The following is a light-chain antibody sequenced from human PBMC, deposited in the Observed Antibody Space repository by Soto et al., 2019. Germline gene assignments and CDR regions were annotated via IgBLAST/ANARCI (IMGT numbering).Light chain of an antibody. CDR1: QSVSSN. CDR3: QQYNVWPLT. V-gene: IGKV3-15*01. CDR2: VAS. Sequence: EIVMTQSPATLSVSPGERATLSCRASQSVSSNLAWYQQTPGQPPKLLIYVASTSATGIPARFSGSGSGTEFTLTISSLQSEDFAVYYCQQYNVWPLTFGGGTKVEFK. J-gene: IGKJ4*01.